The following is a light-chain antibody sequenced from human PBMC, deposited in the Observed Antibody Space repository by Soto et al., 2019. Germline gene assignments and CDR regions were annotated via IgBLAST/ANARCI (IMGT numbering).Light chain of an antibody. CDR3: QQYNNWPQT. CDR2: GAS. Sequence: EILMTQSPATLSVSPGERATLSCRASQSVGANLAWFQQKPGQAPRLLIYGASTRATGIPARFSAGGSGTDFTLTISSLQSEDFALYYCQQYNNWPQTFGHGTKVEI. J-gene: IGKJ1*01. CDR1: QSVGAN. V-gene: IGKV3-15*01.